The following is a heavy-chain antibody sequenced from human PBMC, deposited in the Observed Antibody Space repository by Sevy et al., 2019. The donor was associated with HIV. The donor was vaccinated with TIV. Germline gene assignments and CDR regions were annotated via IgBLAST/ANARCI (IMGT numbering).Heavy chain of an antibody. CDR1: GFTFSSYA. Sequence: GGSLRLSCVASGFTFSSYAMSWVRQAPGKGLEWVSAISGSGGSTYYADSVKGRFTISRDNSKNTLYLQMNSLRAEDTAVYYCAKIGCGYYEPIDYWGQGTLVTISS. CDR3: AKIGCGYYEPIDY. CDR2: ISGSGGST. J-gene: IGHJ4*02. D-gene: IGHD3-3*01. V-gene: IGHV3-23*01.